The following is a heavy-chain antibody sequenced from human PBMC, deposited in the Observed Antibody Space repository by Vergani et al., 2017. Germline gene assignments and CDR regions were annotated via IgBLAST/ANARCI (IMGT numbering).Heavy chain of an antibody. CDR1: GFTFSSYA. D-gene: IGHD3-3*01. CDR3: ARDQGPDFWSGYPVDY. J-gene: IGHJ4*02. Sequence: QVQLVESGGGVVQPGRSLRLSCAASGFTFSSYAMHWVRQAPGKGLEWVAVISNDGSNKYYADSVKGRFTISRDNSKNTLYLQMNSLRAEDTAVYYCARDQGPDFWSGYPVDYWGQGTLVTVSS. V-gene: IGHV3-30-3*01. CDR2: ISNDGSNK.